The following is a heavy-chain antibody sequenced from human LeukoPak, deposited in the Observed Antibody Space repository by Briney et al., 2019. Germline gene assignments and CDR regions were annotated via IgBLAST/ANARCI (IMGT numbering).Heavy chain of an antibody. Sequence: SETLSLTCTVSGDSISSSDYYWSWIRQPPGKGLEWVGSISYSGTTYYNPSLESRTTMSVDTSRNQFSLKLTSVTTADTAVYYCARGIYGFWSDSLVGAFDIWGQGTMVTVS. CDR3: ARGIYGFWSDSLVGAFDI. CDR1: GDSISSSDYY. CDR2: ISYSGTT. J-gene: IGHJ3*02. D-gene: IGHD3-3*01. V-gene: IGHV4-39*07.